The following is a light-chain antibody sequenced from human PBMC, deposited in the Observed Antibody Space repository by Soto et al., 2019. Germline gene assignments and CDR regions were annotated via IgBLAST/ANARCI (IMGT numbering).Light chain of an antibody. Sequence: QSVLTQSPSASASLGASVKLTCTLSSGHSTYAIAWHQQQPEKGPRYLMKLNSDGSHRKGDGIPNRFSGSSSGAERYLTISSLQSDDEADYYCQTWGTGIQVVFGGGTKLTVL. V-gene: IGLV4-69*01. CDR3: QTWGTGIQVV. CDR2: LNSDGSH. J-gene: IGLJ2*01. CDR1: SGHSTYA.